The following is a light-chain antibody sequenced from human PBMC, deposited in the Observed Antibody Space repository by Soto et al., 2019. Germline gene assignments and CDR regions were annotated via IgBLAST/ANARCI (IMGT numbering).Light chain of an antibody. V-gene: IGKV3-11*01. Sequence: EVVLTQSPATLSLSLGERATLSCRASQSVDIYLAWYKQKPGQPPRLLIYDASNRATGIPARFSVSGSGTDFTLTIRNLEPEDFAVYYCQQRKIWPPLTFGGGTKVEIK. CDR3: QQRKIWPPLT. CDR2: DAS. J-gene: IGKJ4*01. CDR1: QSVDIY.